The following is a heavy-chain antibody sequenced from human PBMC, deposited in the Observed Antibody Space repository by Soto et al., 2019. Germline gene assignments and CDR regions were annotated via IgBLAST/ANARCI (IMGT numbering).Heavy chain of an antibody. J-gene: IGHJ4*02. Sequence: EVQLVESGGGLVQPGRSLRLSCAASGFTFDDYAMHWVRQAPGKGLEWVSGISWNSGSIGYADSVKGRFTISRDNGKSSLYLQLSSLRADDTALYYCAKDHMWGGDSPSYYFDSWGQGTLVTVSS. D-gene: IGHD6-6*01. V-gene: IGHV3-9*01. CDR3: AKDHMWGGDSPSYYFDS. CDR2: ISWNSGSI. CDR1: GFTFDDYA.